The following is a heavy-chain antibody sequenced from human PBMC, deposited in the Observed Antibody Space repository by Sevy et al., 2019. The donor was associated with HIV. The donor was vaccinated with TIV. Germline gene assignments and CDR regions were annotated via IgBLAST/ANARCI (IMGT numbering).Heavy chain of an antibody. D-gene: IGHD1-26*01. J-gene: IGHJ6*03. CDR1: GFTFSNAW. V-gene: IGHV3-15*01. Sequence: GGSLRLSCAASGFTFSNAWMSWVRQAPGKGLEWVGRIKSKADGGTTDYAAPVKGRITILRDDSKNTLYLQMNSLKTEETAVYYCTTDEKGGATTNYYFYYMDVWGKGTTVTVSS. CDR2: IKSKADGGTT. CDR3: TTDEKGGATTNYYFYYMDV.